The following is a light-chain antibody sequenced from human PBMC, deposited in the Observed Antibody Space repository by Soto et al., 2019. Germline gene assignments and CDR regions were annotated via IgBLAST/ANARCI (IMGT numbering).Light chain of an antibody. V-gene: IGKV3-20*01. CDR3: KKYVSSPCP. J-gene: IGKJ1*01. CDR2: GAS. CDR1: QSVSSSY. Sequence: EIVLTQSPGTLSLSPGERATLSCRASQSVSSSYLAWYQQKPGQAPRPLIYGASSRAIGIPDRFSGSGSGTDFTLTISRLVPEDFADYSCKKYVSSPCPFGQGTKVDIK.